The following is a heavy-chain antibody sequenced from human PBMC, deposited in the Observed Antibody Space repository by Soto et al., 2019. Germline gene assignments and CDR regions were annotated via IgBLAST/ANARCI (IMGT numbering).Heavy chain of an antibody. J-gene: IGHJ6*02. CDR3: ARDLSACSSERCYSFYYGLDV. Sequence: EVQLVESGGGLVQPGGSLRLSCTASGFNFSRFWTHWVRQVPGRGLVWVSHINSDGSRTSYADSVKGRFTISRDKAKNTLYRQMNSLRAEDTAVYYCARDLSACSSERCYSFYYGLDVWGQGTTVTVSS. V-gene: IGHV3-74*01. CDR1: GFNFSRFW. CDR2: INSDGSRT. D-gene: IGHD2-15*01.